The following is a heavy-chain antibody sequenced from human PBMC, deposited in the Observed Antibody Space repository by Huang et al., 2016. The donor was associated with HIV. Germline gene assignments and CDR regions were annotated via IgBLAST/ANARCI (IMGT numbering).Heavy chain of an antibody. CDR2: MYYSGST. D-gene: IGHD1-7*01. Sequence: QVQLQESGPGLVKPSETLSLACIVSGGSISGHYWSWIRHPPGKGLEWIGSMYYSGSTKYNPSLGSRVTISVDTSKNQFSLRLSSVTATDTAVYYCARDKNYFDPWGQGTLVTVSS. J-gene: IGHJ5*02. CDR3: ARDKNYFDP. CDR1: GGSISGHY. V-gene: IGHV4-59*11.